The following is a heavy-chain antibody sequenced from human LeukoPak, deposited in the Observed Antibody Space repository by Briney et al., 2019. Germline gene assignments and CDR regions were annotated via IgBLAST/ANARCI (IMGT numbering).Heavy chain of an antibody. V-gene: IGHV3-21*01. CDR1: GFTFSSYE. D-gene: IGHD5-18*01. Sequence: GGSLRLSCAASGFTFSSYEMNWVRQAPGKGLEWVSFISSSSSYIYYADSVKGRFTISRDNAKNSLYLQMNSLRAEDTAVYYCARDPGYSYAWGQGTLVTVSS. CDR3: ARDPGYSYA. CDR2: ISSSSSYI. J-gene: IGHJ5*02.